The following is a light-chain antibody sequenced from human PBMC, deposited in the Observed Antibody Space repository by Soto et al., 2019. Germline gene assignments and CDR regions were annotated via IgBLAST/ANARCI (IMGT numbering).Light chain of an antibody. V-gene: IGKV3-15*01. Sequence: EIVMTQSPATLSVSPGERATLSCRASQSVSSNLAWYQQKPGQAPRLLIYGASTRATGIPARFSGSGSGTEFNLTISSLQSEDFAVYYCQQYNNWPPLTFGGGNKVEIK. J-gene: IGKJ4*01. CDR1: QSVSSN. CDR2: GAS. CDR3: QQYNNWPPLT.